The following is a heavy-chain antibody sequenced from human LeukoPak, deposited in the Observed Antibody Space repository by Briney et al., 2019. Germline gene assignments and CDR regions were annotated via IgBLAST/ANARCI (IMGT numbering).Heavy chain of an antibody. Sequence: GSLRLFCAASGFHFSDHEMNWVRQAPGKGLEWVAYISSSGRDKYYPDTVKARYTVSRHNAKNLLYLQTNSLRAEDTAVYYCAKRNRGNYSDDWGQGSLVTVSS. J-gene: IGHJ4*02. D-gene: IGHD4-11*01. CDR2: ISSSGRDK. V-gene: IGHV3-48*03. CDR3: AKRNRGNYSDD. CDR1: GFHFSDHE.